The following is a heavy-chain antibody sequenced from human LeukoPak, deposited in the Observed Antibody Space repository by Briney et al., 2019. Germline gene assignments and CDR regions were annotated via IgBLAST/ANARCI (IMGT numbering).Heavy chain of an antibody. CDR3: AKDIQAAN. CDR1: GFTFSSYG. Sequence: GGSLRLSCAASGFTFSSYGMHWVRQAPGKGLEWVAVIWYDGSNIYYADSVKGRFTISRDNSRNTLYLQMNSLRAEDTALYYCAKDIQAANWGQGTLVTVSS. V-gene: IGHV3-33*06. D-gene: IGHD5-18*01. CDR2: IWYDGSNI. J-gene: IGHJ1*01.